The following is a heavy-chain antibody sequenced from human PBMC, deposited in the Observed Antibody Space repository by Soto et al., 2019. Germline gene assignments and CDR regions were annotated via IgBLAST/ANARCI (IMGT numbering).Heavy chain of an antibody. D-gene: IGHD3-22*01. CDR2: IYYSGST. V-gene: IGHV4-30-4*01. CDR1: GGSINSGDYY. J-gene: IGHJ3*02. CDR3: ATVPTYYYDRSGYANAFDM. Sequence: PSETLSLTCTVSGGSINSGDYYWIWIRQPPGKGLEWIGYIYYSGSTYHNPSLKSRINISVDTPKNQFSLKLSSVTAADTAVYYCATVPTYYYDRSGYANAFDMWGQGTMVTVSS.